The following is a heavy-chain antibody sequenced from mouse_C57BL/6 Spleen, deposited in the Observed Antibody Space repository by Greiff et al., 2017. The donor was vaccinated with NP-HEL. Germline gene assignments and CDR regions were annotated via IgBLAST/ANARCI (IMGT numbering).Heavy chain of an antibody. CDR1: GYTFTDYE. D-gene: IGHD6-2*01. V-gene: IGHV1-15*01. CDR3: TRRGKSHWYFDV. CDR2: IDPETGGT. J-gene: IGHJ1*03. Sequence: VQLQQSGAELVRPGASVTLSCKASGYTFTDYEMHWVKQTPVHGLEWIGAIDPETGGTAYNQKFKGKAILTADKSSSTAYMELRSLTSEDSAVYYCTRRGKSHWYFDVWGTGTTVTVSS.